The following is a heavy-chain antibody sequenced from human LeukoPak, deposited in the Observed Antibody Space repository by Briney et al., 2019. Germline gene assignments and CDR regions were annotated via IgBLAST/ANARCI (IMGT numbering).Heavy chain of an antibody. V-gene: IGHV3-11*01. CDR3: TRGPLLGDSSGYPLFQH. CDR2: ISSRGSAI. Sequence: LSLTCTVSGDSIRSSSYYWAWIRQPPGKGLEWVSYISSRGSAIYYADSVKGRFTISRDNAKNSLYLQMNSLRAEDTAVYYCTRGPLLGDSSGYPLFQHWGQGTLVTVSS. CDR1: GDSIRSSSYY. D-gene: IGHD3-22*01. J-gene: IGHJ1*01.